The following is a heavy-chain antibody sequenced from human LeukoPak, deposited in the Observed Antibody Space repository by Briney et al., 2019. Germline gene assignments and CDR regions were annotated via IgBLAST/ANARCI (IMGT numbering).Heavy chain of an antibody. V-gene: IGHV3-11*05. Sequence: GGSLRLSCAASGFTFSDYYMSWIRQAPGKGLEWVSYISSSSSYTNYADSVKGRFTISRDNAKNSLYLQMNSLRAEDTAVYYCARAPYYYDSSGDLYFDYWGQGTLVTVSS. CDR3: ARAPYYYDSSGDLYFDY. CDR2: ISSSSSYT. J-gene: IGHJ4*02. CDR1: GFTFSDYY. D-gene: IGHD3-22*01.